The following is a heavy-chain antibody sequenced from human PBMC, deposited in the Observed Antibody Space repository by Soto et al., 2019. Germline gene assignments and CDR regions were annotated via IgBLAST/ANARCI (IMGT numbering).Heavy chain of an antibody. D-gene: IGHD3-3*01. Sequence: QLQLQESGPGLVKPSETLSLTCTVSGGSISSSSYYWGWIRQPPGKGLEWIGSIYYSGSTYYNPSLKSRVTISVDTSKNQFSLKLSSVTAADTAVYYCARHQGVRFLEWLSYDAFDIWGQGTMVTVSS. J-gene: IGHJ3*02. CDR1: GGSISSSSYY. CDR3: ARHQGVRFLEWLSYDAFDI. V-gene: IGHV4-39*01. CDR2: IYYSGST.